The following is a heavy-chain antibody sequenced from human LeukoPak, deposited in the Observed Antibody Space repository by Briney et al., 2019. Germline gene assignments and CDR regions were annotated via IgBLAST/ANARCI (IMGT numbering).Heavy chain of an antibody. CDR2: ISRSSSSI. J-gene: IGHJ5*02. D-gene: IGHD3-3*01. V-gene: IGHV3-48*01. CDR1: GFTFSSYS. CDR3: AREPADFGDNWFDP. Sequence: GGSLRLSCAASGFTFSSYSMNWVRQAPGKGLEWVSYISRSSSSIYYADSVKGRFTISRDNAKNSLYLQMNSLRAEDTVVYYCAREPADFGDNWFDPWGQGTLVTVSS.